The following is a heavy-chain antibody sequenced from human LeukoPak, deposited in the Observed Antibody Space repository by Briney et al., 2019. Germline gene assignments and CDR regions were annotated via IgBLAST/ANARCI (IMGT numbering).Heavy chain of an antibody. CDR1: GFTFSSYA. Sequence: PGGSLRLSCAASGFTFSSYAMHWVRQAPGKGLEWVAVISYDGSNKYYADSVKGRFTISRDNSKNTLYLQMNSLRAEDTAVCYCARDKGGVVPAAILDYWGQGTLVTVSS. V-gene: IGHV3-30*04. CDR2: ISYDGSNK. CDR3: ARDKGGVVPAAILDY. J-gene: IGHJ4*02. D-gene: IGHD2-2*01.